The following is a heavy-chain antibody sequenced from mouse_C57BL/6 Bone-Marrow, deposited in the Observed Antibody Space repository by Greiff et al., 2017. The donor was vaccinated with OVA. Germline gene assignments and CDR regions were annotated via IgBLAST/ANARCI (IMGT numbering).Heavy chain of an antibody. D-gene: IGHD1-1*01. Sequence: VQLQQSGAELVKPGASVKISCKASGYAFSSYWMNWVKQRPGKGLEWIGQIYPGDGDTNYNGKFKGKATLTADKSSSTAYMQLSSLTSEDSAVYFCARNYYSSSLESYWYFDVWGTGTTVTVSS. J-gene: IGHJ1*03. CDR2: IYPGDGDT. V-gene: IGHV1-80*01. CDR3: ARNYYSSSLESYWYFDV. CDR1: GYAFSSYW.